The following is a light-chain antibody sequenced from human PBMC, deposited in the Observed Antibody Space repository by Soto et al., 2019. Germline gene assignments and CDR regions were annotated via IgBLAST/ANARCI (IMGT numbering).Light chain of an antibody. CDR3: QQRRNWLT. Sequence: EIVLTQSPATLSLSPGERATLSCRASQSVSSYLAWYQQKPGQAPRLLIYDASNRATGIPARFSGSGSGTDFTLTISILEPEDVAVYYCQQRRNWLTFGGGTKVEIK. V-gene: IGKV3-11*01. CDR2: DAS. J-gene: IGKJ4*01. CDR1: QSVSSY.